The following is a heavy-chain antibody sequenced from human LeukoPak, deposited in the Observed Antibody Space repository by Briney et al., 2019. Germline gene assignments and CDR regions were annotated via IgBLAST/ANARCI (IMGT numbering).Heavy chain of an antibody. CDR3: AKGCQCPSGLSSWFDP. J-gene: IGHJ5*02. CDR1: GFTFTNYG. D-gene: IGHD1-14*01. Sequence: GGSLRLSCSASGFTFTNYGMSWVRQAPGKGLEWVAGLSGNGDGQFYADSVEGRFTISRDISNNTWYLQMNSLRAEDTAVYYCAKGCQCPSGLSSWFDPRGQGTLVAVSS. V-gene: IGHV3-23*01. CDR2: LSGNGDGQ.